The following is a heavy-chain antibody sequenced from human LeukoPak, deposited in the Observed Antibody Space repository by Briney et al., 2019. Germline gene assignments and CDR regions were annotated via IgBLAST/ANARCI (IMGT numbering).Heavy chain of an antibody. J-gene: IGHJ4*02. D-gene: IGHD3-22*01. CDR2: ISGSGGST. CDR1: GFTFSSYA. V-gene: IGHV3-23*01. CDR3: AKVGYYYDSGGYYDY. Sequence: PGGSLRLSCAASGFTFSSYAMSWVRQAPGKGLEWVSAISGSGGSTYYADSVKGRFTISRDNSKNTLYLQMNSLRAEDTAVYYCAKVGYYYDSGGYYDYWGQGTLVTVSS.